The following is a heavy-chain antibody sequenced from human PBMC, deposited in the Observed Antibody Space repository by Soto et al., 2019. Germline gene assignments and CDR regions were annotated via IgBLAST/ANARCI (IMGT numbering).Heavy chain of an antibody. J-gene: IGHJ5*02. D-gene: IGHD3-22*01. CDR3: AKDRSHRDSWFDP. CDR1: GFTFSSYG. Sequence: QVQLVESGGGVVQPGRSLRLSCAASGFTFSSYGMHWVRQAPSKGLEWVAVISYDGSNKYYADSVKGRFTISRDNSKNTLYLQMNSLRAEDTAVYYCAKDRSHRDSWFDPWGQGTLVTVSS. V-gene: IGHV3-30*18. CDR2: ISYDGSNK.